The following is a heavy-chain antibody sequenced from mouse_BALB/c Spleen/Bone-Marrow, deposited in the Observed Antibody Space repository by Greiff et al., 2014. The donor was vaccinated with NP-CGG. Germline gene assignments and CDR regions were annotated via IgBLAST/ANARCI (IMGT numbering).Heavy chain of an antibody. J-gene: IGHJ3*01. CDR1: GFTFSDYF. CDR3: ARDGDYRYAWFAF. D-gene: IGHD2-14*01. Sequence: EVKLVESGGALVKPGGSLKLSCAASGFTFSDYFMYWVRQTPEKRLEWVATISDGGNYTCYPDSVKGRFTISRNNAKINLHLQMNSLKSEDTAKYFCARDGDYRYAWFAFWGQGTLVTVSA. V-gene: IGHV5-4*02. CDR2: ISDGGNYT.